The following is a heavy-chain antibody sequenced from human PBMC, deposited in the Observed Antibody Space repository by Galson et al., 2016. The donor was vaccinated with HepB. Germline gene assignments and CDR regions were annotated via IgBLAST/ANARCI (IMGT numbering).Heavy chain of an antibody. CDR2: IYYTGKT. V-gene: IGHV4-39*01. CDR3: ARPMSSDYYTLFHY. J-gene: IGHJ4*02. D-gene: IGHD3-22*01. CDR1: GGSISYSNYY. Sequence: SETLSLTCTVSGGSISYSNYYWGWVRQPPGTGLEWIGGIYYTGKTYYNPSLKSRVTISVDTSKNQFSLKLSSVTATDTAIYYCARPMSSDYYTLFHYWGQGILVTVSS.